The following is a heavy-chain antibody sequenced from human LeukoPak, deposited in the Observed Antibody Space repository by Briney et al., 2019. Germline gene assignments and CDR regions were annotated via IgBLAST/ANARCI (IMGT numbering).Heavy chain of an antibody. CDR3: AKGPLYSSSVY. D-gene: IGHD6-6*01. Sequence: PGGSLRLSCAASGFTFSSYWMSWVRQAPGKGLEWVANIKQDGSEKYYVDSVKGRFTISRDNAKNSLYLQMNSLRAEDTAVYYCAKGPLYSSSVYWGQGTLVTVSS. CDR1: GFTFSSYW. CDR2: IKQDGSEK. J-gene: IGHJ4*02. V-gene: IGHV3-7*01.